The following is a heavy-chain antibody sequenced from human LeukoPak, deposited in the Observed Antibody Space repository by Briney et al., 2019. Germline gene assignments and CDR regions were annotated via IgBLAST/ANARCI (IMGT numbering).Heavy chain of an antibody. CDR1: GGSFSGYY. CDR3: ARGLPKYYYDRSRGSERLDY. CDR2: INHSGST. J-gene: IGHJ4*02. V-gene: IGHV4-34*01. D-gene: IGHD3-22*01. Sequence: SETLSLTCAVYGGSFSGYYWSWIRQPPGKWLEWIGEINHSGSTNYNPSLKSRVTISVDTSKNQFSLKLSSVTAADTAVYYCARGLPKYYYDRSRGSERLDYWGQGTLVTVSS.